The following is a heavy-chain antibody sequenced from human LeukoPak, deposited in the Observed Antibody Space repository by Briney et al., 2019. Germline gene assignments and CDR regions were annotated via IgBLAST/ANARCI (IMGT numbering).Heavy chain of an antibody. CDR3: ARERGYYKYY. D-gene: IGHD3-22*01. CDR2: IYIRGST. V-gene: IGHV4-4*07. CDR1: GGSITSHY. J-gene: IGHJ4*02. Sequence: AETLSLTCTVSGGSITSHYGSWIRQPAGKELEWIRRIYIRGSTTYNPSINSRVTMLINTSKKQFSLKLKSVAAALSAVYYCARERGYYKYYWGRGPLVTVS.